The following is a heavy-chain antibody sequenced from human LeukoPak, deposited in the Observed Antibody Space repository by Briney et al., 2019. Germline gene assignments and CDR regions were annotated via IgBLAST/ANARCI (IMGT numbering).Heavy chain of an antibody. J-gene: IGHJ4*02. Sequence: GGSLRLSCAASGFTFSSYGIHWVRQAPGKGLEWVAIISYDGSNKYYADSAKGRFTISRDNSKNTLYLQMNSLRAEDTAVYYCAKDLSSSWSIDYWGQGTLVTVSS. D-gene: IGHD6-13*01. CDR3: AKDLSSSWSIDY. V-gene: IGHV3-30*18. CDR1: GFTFSSYG. CDR2: ISYDGSNK.